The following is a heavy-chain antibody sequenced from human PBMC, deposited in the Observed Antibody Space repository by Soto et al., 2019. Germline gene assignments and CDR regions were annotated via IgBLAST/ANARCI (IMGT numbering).Heavy chain of an antibody. CDR2: INHSGST. Sequence: SETLSLTCAVYGGSFSGYYWSWIRQPPGKGLEWIGEINHSGSTNYNPSLKSRVTISVDTSKNQFSLKLSSVTAADTAVYYCARGHRVYCSGGSCYPVRRCYYYGMDVWGQGATVTVSS. CDR3: ARGHRVYCSGGSCYPVRRCYYYGMDV. D-gene: IGHD2-15*01. V-gene: IGHV4-34*01. CDR1: GGSFSGYY. J-gene: IGHJ6*02.